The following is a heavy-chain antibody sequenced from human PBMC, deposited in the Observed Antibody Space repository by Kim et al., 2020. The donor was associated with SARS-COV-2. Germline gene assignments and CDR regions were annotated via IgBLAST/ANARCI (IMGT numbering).Heavy chain of an antibody. CDR3: ARQNEGPGELN. CDR1: GFTFSSYW. Sequence: GGSLRLSCAASGFTFSSYWMHWVRQAPGKGLVWVSRINSDGSSTSYADSVKGRFTISRDNAKNTLYLQMNSLRAEDTAVYYCARQNEGPGELNWGQGTLVTVSS. CDR2: INSDGSST. J-gene: IGHJ4*02. V-gene: IGHV3-74*01. D-gene: IGHD3-16*01.